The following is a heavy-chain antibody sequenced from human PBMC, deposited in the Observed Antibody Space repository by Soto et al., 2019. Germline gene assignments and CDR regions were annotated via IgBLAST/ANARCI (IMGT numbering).Heavy chain of an antibody. J-gene: IGHJ6*03. CDR1: GGSISSYY. CDR2: IYYSGRT. D-gene: IGHD6-19*01. Sequence: QVQLQESGPGLVKPSETLSLTCTVSGGSISSYYWSWIRQPPGKGLEWIGYIYYSGRTNYNPSIKSRVTISVDTSKNQFSLKLRYVTAADTAVYYCASTKGPWLVGYYYYYMAVWGKGTTVTVSS. V-gene: IGHV4-59*08. CDR3: ASTKGPWLVGYYYYYMAV.